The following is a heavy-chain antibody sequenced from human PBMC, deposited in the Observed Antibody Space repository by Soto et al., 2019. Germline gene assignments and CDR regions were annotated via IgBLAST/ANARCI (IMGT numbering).Heavy chain of an antibody. CDR2: FHYTGIS. CDR3: ARGASYWLSFDY. D-gene: IGHD1-26*01. V-gene: IGHV4-59*01. J-gene: IGHJ4*02. CDR1: DGSIRGYY. Sequence: PSETLSLTCTVSDGSIRGYYWSWIRQPPGKGLEWIGYFHYTGISNYNSSLKSRVTMSLDTSKNQFSLKLSSVSAADTAIYYCARGASYWLSFDYCGKGALVT.